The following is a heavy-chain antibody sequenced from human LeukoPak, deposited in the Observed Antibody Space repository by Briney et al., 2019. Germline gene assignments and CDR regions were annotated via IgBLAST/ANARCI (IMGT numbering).Heavy chain of an antibody. CDR3: ASSVDIVSTIDY. J-gene: IGHJ4*02. CDR1: GGSIISSNW. D-gene: IGHD5/OR15-5a*01. V-gene: IGHV4-4*02. CDR2: IYHTGTS. Sequence: SGTLSLTCAVSGGSIISSNWWSWVRQPPGKGLEWIGEIYHTGTSNYNPSLQSRLTISLDKSKNQFSLNLNSVTATDTAVYYCASSVDIVSTIDYWGQGTLVTVSS.